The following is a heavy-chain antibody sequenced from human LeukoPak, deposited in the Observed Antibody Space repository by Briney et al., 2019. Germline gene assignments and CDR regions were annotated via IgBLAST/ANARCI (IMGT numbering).Heavy chain of an antibody. CDR3: ASNAYCGGDCYSFHFDH. Sequence: PSETLSLTCTVSGGSISSGDYYWSWIRQPPGKGLEWIGYIYYSGSTYYNPSLKSRVTISVDTSKNQFSLKLSSVTAADTAVYYCASNAYCGGDCYSFHFDHWGQGTLVAVSS. CDR1: GGSISSGDYY. J-gene: IGHJ4*02. V-gene: IGHV4-30-4*01. D-gene: IGHD2-21*02. CDR2: IYYSGST.